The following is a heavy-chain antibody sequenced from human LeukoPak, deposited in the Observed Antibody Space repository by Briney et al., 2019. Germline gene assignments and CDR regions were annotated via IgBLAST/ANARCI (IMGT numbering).Heavy chain of an antibody. J-gene: IGHJ6*03. D-gene: IGHD3-10*01. CDR1: GGSISSGGFY. Sequence: SQTLSLTCTVSGGSISSGGFYWSWIRQPPGKGLEWIGYIYHSGSTYYNPSLKSRVTMSVDTSKNQFSLKLSSVTAADTAVYYCARGPGSRGVPHYYYMDVWGKGTTVTVSS. V-gene: IGHV4-30-2*01. CDR3: ARGPGSRGVPHYYYMDV. CDR2: IYHSGST.